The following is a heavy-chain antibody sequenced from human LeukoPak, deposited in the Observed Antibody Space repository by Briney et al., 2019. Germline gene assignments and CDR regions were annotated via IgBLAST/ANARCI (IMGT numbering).Heavy chain of an antibody. CDR1: GFTFSSYW. Sequence: GGSLSLSCLASGFTFSSYWMHWVRQAPGRGLVWVSRINSNGSTTTYADSVKGGFTISRDNAKNTLYLQMNSLRAENTAVYYCVRVRSVDYFYYMDVWGKGTTVTVSS. D-gene: IGHD3-3*01. V-gene: IGHV3-74*03. CDR2: INSNGSTT. J-gene: IGHJ6*03. CDR3: VRVRSVDYFYYMDV.